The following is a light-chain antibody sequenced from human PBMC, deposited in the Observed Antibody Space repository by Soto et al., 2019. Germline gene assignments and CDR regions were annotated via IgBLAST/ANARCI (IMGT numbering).Light chain of an antibody. Sequence: QSVLTQPPSVSGAPGQRVTISCTGSSSNIGAGHDVHWYQQVTGTAPKLLVYGNTNRPSGVPDRFSGSNSGTSASLAITGLQAEDEAGDDCQSFDSSLNGWVFGGGTKVTVL. CDR3: QSFDSSLNGWV. V-gene: IGLV1-40*01. J-gene: IGLJ3*02. CDR2: GNT. CDR1: SSNIGAGHD.